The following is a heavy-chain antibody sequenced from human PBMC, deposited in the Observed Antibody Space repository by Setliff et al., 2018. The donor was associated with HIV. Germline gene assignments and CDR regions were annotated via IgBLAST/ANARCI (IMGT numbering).Heavy chain of an antibody. CDR3: ARDEEAVALSDAFDI. V-gene: IGHV1-18*01. Sequence: ASVKVSCKASGYSFTNYAISWVRQAPGQGLEWMGWISTYNGNTHYAQKLQGRVTMTTDTSTSTAYMELRSLRSDDTAVYYCARDEEAVALSDAFDIWGQGAMVTVSS. D-gene: IGHD6-19*01. J-gene: IGHJ3*02. CDR1: GYSFTNYA. CDR2: ISTYNGNT.